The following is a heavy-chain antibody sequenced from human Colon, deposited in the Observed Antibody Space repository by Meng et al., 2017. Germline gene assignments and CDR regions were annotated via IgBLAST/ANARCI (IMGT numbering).Heavy chain of an antibody. CDR2: ISSSGSYI. CDR3: ARDHPGPLGY. Sequence: EVQLVESGGGLVEPGGSLRFSCAASGFTFISYIMNWVRQAPGKGLEWVSSISSSGSYIYYADSVKGRFTISRDNAKNSLYLQMNSLRAEDTAVYYCARDHPGPLGYWGQGALVTVSS. V-gene: IGHV3-21*01. J-gene: IGHJ4*02. CDR1: GFTFISYI. D-gene: IGHD7-27*01.